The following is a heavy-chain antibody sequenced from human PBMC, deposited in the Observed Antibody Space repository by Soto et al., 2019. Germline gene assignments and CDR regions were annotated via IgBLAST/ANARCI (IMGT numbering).Heavy chain of an antibody. CDR1: GFTFSSYG. CDR3: AKDGYADYYDSSGYYPGSY. D-gene: IGHD3-22*01. V-gene: IGHV3-30*18. J-gene: IGHJ4*02. CDR2: ISYDGSNK. Sequence: GGSLRLSCAASGFTFSSYGMHWVRQAPGKGLEWVAVISYDGSNKYYADSVKGRFTISRDNSKNTLYLQMNSLRAEDTAVYYCAKDGYADYYDSSGYYPGSYWGQGTLVTVSS.